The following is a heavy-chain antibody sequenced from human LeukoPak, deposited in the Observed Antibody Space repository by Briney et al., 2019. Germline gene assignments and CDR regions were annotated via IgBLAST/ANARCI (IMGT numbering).Heavy chain of an antibody. D-gene: IGHD2-15*01. CDR1: GGSFSGYY. CDR3: ASNPSVVVAATPSNRYYFDY. CDR2: INHSGST. Sequence: NPSETLSLTCAVYGGSFSGYYWSWIRQPPGKGLEWIGEINHSGSTNYNPSLKSRVTISVDTSKNQFSLKLSSVTAADTAVYYCASNPSVVVAATPSNRYYFDYWGQGTLVTVSS. V-gene: IGHV4-34*01. J-gene: IGHJ4*02.